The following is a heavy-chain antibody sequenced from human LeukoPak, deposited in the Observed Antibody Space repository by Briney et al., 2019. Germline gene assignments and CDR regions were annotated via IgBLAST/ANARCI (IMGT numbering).Heavy chain of an antibody. J-gene: IGHJ3*02. D-gene: IGHD3-22*01. CDR2: MNPNSCNT. CDR1: VYIFTSYD. V-gene: IGHV1-8*01. Sequence: ASVNVSCKASVYIFTSYDINWVRQATGQGLDWMGWMNPNSCNTGYAQKFQGRVTMTRNTSISTAYMELSSMRSEDTAVYYCASLTYYYDSSGYYYDGAFDIRGQGRMVTVSS. CDR3: ASLTYYYDSSGYYYDGAFDI.